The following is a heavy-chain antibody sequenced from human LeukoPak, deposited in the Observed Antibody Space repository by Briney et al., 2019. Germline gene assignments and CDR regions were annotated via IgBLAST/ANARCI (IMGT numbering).Heavy chain of an antibody. J-gene: IGHJ5*02. Sequence: SETLSLTCTVSGDSISNYFWSWIRQPAGKGLEWIGRIYTSGSTNYNPSLKSRVTISVDTSKNQFSLKLSSVTAADTAVYYCARGWIRPGYSYGPRWFDPWGQGTLVTVSS. CDR3: ARGWIRPGYSYGPRWFDP. V-gene: IGHV4-4*07. CDR1: GDSISNYF. D-gene: IGHD5-18*01. CDR2: IYTSGST.